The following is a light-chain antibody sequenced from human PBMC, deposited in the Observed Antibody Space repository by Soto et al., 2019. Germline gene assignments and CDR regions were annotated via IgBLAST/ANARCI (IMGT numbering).Light chain of an antibody. CDR2: GAS. Sequence: EIVLTHSPGTLSFSPWEGATLSCSSSQYVSVRFLAWYQQKPGQAPRLLIYGASDRATGIPDRFTGSGSGTNFTLTINRLEPEDFAVYFCQQYGSSPQTFGQGTKV. CDR3: QQYGSSPQT. CDR1: QYVSVRF. V-gene: IGKV3-20*01. J-gene: IGKJ1*01.